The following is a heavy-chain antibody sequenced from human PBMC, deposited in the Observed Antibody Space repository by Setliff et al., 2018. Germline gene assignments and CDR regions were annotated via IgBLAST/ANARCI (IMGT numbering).Heavy chain of an antibody. D-gene: IGHD2-2*01. J-gene: IGHJ4*02. CDR2: ISGSGDDT. CDR1: GFTFTNYA. Sequence: PGGSLRLSCAASGFTFTNYAINWVRQPPGKGLEWVSGISGSGDDTYYADSVKGRFTISRDNSKNTVYLHLNSLRAEDTAVYYCARAHSSTLSVHDYWGQGTLVTVSS. CDR3: ARAHSSTLSVHDY. V-gene: IGHV3-23*01.